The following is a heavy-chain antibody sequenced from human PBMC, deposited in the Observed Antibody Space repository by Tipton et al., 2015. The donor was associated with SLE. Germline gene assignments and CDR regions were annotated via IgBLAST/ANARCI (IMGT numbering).Heavy chain of an antibody. CDR3: AKGLGRGVTVADDY. V-gene: IGHV3-11*01. CDR1: GFIFSESY. D-gene: IGHD6-19*01. J-gene: IGHJ4*02. CDR2: TSSSGNTI. Sequence: SLRLSCAASGFIFSESYMSWIRQAPGKGLEWVSYTSSSGNTIYYADSVKGRFTISRDNARNSLYLQMNSLRAEDTAFYYCAKGLGRGVTVADDYWGQGTLVTVSS.